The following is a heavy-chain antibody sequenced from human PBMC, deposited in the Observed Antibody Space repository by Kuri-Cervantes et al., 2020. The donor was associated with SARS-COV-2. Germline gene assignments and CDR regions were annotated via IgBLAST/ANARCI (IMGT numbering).Heavy chain of an antibody. Sequence: ESLKISCAVYGGSFSGYYWSWIRQAPGKGLEWIGEINHSGSTNYNPSLKSRVTISVDTSKNQFYLKLSSVTAADTSVYYCARWGYSRGAFDIWGQGKMVTVSS. J-gene: IGHJ3*02. V-gene: IGHV4-34*01. CDR3: ARWGYSRGAFDI. D-gene: IGHD5-18*01. CDR1: GGSFSGYY. CDR2: INHSGST.